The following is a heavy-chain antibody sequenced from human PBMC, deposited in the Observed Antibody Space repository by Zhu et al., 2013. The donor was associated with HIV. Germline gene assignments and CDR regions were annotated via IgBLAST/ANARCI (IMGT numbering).Heavy chain of an antibody. CDR1: AYSFTGYY. V-gene: IGHV1-2*02. CDR3: ARAGFENKRPGGY. Sequence: QVHLVQSGSEVKGPGASVNVSCKASAYSFTGYYLHWVRQAPGQGLEWVGWVNPNSGGTNYAQKFRGRVTMTRDVSINTAYMELNRLRSGDTAIYYCARAGFENKRPGGYWAQGTLLTVSS. J-gene: IGHJ4*02. CDR2: VNPNSGGT.